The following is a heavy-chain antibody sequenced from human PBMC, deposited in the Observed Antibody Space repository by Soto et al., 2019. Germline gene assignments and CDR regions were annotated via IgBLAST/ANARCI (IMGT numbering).Heavy chain of an antibody. CDR1: GVTFTSET. D-gene: IGHD2-21*01. Sequence: QVQLVQSGAEVKKPGSSLKVSCKASGVTFTSETISWVRQAPGQGLEWMGGIIPLFGAANYAQKFQGRVTITADESTSTVYMELSSLRSDDMAVYYCATELGENPASPFDSWVQGTLVTVSS. J-gene: IGHJ4*02. V-gene: IGHV1-69*01. CDR3: ATELGENPASPFDS. CDR2: IIPLFGAA.